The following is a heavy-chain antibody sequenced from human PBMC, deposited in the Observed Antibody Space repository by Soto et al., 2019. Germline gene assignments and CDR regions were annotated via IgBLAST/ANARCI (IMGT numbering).Heavy chain of an antibody. D-gene: IGHD3-16*01. CDR3: QGGDF. CDR1: GGSFRGYF. Sequence: SETLSLTCAVSGGSFRGYFWSWIRQSPDKGLEWIGEINDSGSTYYNPSFKSRLTISVDTSKSQISLTLTSVTAADSAVYYCQGGDFWGQGPRVTVYS. J-gene: IGHJ4*02. V-gene: IGHV4-34*01. CDR2: INDSGST.